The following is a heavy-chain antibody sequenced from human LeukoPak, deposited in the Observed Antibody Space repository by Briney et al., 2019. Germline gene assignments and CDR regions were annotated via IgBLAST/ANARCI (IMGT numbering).Heavy chain of an antibody. CDR3: VREPSSEAGTLFDY. Sequence: SQTLSLTCAISGDSVSNNSAAWDWIRQSPSRGLEWLGRTYYRSKWHNDYAVSVKSRITINPDTSKNQFSLQLKSVTPEDTAVYYCVREPSSEAGTLFDYWGQGTLVTVSS. CDR2: TYYRSKWHN. J-gene: IGHJ4*02. CDR1: GDSVSNNSAA. D-gene: IGHD6-19*01. V-gene: IGHV6-1*01.